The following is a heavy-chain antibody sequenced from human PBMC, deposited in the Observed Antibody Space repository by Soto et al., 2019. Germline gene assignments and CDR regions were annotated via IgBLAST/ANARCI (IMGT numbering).Heavy chain of an antibody. Sequence: ASVKVSCKASGYTFTSYGISWVRQAPGQGLEWMGWISAYNGNTNYAQKLQGRVTMTTDTSTSTAYMELRSLRSDDTAVYYCARDLTRYNWNDGYYYMDVWGKGTTVTVSS. CDR3: ARDLTRYNWNDGYYYMDV. D-gene: IGHD1-1*01. CDR1: GYTFTSYG. CDR2: ISAYNGNT. V-gene: IGHV1-18*01. J-gene: IGHJ6*03.